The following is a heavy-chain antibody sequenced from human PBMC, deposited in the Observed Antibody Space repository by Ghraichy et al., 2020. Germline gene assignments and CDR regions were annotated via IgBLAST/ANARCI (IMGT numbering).Heavy chain of an antibody. D-gene: IGHD6-19*01. CDR3: ARWWAVAGSDY. CDR2: ISSSSSYI. CDR1: GFTFSSYS. J-gene: IGHJ4*02. V-gene: IGHV3-21*01. Sequence: GGSLRLSCAASGFTFSSYSMNWVRQAPGKGLEWVSSISSSSSYIYYADSVKGRFTISRDNAKNSLYLQMNSLRAEDTAVYYCARWWAVAGSDYWGQGTLVTVSS.